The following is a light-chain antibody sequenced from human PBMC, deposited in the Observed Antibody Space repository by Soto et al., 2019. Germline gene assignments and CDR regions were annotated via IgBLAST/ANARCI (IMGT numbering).Light chain of an antibody. Sequence: EIVLTQSPGTLSLSPGDRATLSCRASQTVSSNYLAWYQQKPGQAPRLLIYGASSRATGIPERFSGSGSGTDFTLTISRLEPEDFAVYYCQQYGASPGTFGQGTKVEI. CDR2: GAS. CDR3: QQYGASPGT. V-gene: IGKV3-20*01. J-gene: IGKJ1*01. CDR1: QTVSSNY.